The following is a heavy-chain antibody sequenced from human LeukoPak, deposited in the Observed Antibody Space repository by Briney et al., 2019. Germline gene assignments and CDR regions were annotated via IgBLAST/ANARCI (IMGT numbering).Heavy chain of an antibody. J-gene: IGHJ5*02. Sequence: SETLSLTCTVSGGSISNYHWSWIRQPAGKGLEWIGRISTSGSTNYNPSLRSRVTMSVDTSKNQFSLRLTSLTAADTAVYYCATVTDPRYNYFDPWGQGTLVTVSS. V-gene: IGHV4-4*07. D-gene: IGHD2-21*02. CDR3: ATVTDPRYNYFDP. CDR2: ISTSGST. CDR1: GGSISNYH.